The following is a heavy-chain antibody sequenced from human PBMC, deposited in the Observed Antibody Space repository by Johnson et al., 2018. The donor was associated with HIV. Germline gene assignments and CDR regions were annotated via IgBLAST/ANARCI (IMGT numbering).Heavy chain of an antibody. CDR3: ARPPAYLYKAAFSI. V-gene: IGHV3-74*02. D-gene: IGHD3-16*02. Sequence: VQLVESGGGLIQPGGSLRLSCAASGFTFSRYWMHWVRQAPGKGLVWVSRINSDGSSTNYADSVKGRFTISRDNAKNSLFLQMDSLRAEDTAVYFCARPPAYLYKAAFSIWGQGTMVTVSS. CDR1: GFTFSRYW. J-gene: IGHJ3*02. CDR2: INSDGSST.